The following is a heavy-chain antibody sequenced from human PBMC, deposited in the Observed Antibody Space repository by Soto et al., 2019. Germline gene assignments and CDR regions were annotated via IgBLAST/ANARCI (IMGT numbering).Heavy chain of an antibody. CDR1: GFSLSTSGVG. D-gene: IGHD3-10*01. V-gene: IGHV2-5*02. J-gene: IGHJ3*02. CDR3: APTLYGSGSYYSGVDAFDI. CDR2: IYWDDDK. Sequence: QITLKESGPTLVKPTQTLTLTCTFSGFSLSTSGVGVGWIRQPPGKALEWLALIYWDDDKRYSPSLKSRLTITKDTSKNQVALTMTNMDTVDTATYYCAPTLYGSGSYYSGVDAFDIWGQGTMVTVSS.